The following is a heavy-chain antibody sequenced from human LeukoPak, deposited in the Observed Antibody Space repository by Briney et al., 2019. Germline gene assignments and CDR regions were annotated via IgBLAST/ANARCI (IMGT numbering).Heavy chain of an antibody. V-gene: IGHV4-59*01. CDR2: ICYSGST. D-gene: IGHD2-15*01. CDR3: ARYCSGGSCGFDP. J-gene: IGHJ5*02. CDR1: GGSISSYY. Sequence: SETLSLTCTVSGGSISSYYWSWIRQPPGKGLEWIGYICYSGSTNYNPSLKSRVTISVDTSKNQFSLKLTSVTAADTAVYYCARYCSGGSCGFDPWGQGTLVTVSS.